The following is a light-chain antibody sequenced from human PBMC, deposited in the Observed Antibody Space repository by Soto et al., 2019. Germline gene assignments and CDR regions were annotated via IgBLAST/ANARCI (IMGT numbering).Light chain of an antibody. V-gene: IGKV3-15*01. J-gene: IGKJ1*01. Sequence: EIVMTQSPATLSVSPGERVTLSCRASQSVRTNLAWYHQRPGQAPRLLIYAASARATGVPARFSGSGSGTEFTLSISSLQSEDFAVYYCQQYNNWPPWTFGQGTKVDIK. CDR3: QQYNNWPPWT. CDR2: AAS. CDR1: QSVRTN.